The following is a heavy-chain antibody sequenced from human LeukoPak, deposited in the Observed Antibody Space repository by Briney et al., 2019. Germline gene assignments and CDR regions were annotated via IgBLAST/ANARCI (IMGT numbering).Heavy chain of an antibody. J-gene: IGHJ4*02. CDR2: IYTSGST. CDR1: DRPIGRGSKS. CDR3: ARGRYNWNHVWVFDY. Sequence: TLPHTSNFDDRPIGRGSKSRRSIQQQDGKGLEWIGRIYTSGSTNYNPSLKSRVTISVDTSKNQFSLKLSSVTAADTAVYYCARGRYNWNHVWVFDYWGQGTLVTVSS. V-gene: IGHV4-61*02. D-gene: IGHD1-1*01.